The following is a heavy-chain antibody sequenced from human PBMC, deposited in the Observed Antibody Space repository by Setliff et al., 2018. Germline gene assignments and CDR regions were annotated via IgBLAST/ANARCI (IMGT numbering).Heavy chain of an antibody. J-gene: IGHJ4*01. D-gene: IGHD6-13*01. Sequence: ETLSLTCTVYGGSFSNYYWSWIRQPPGKGLEWIGEINHSGSTNYNSSLTSRVTISVDTSKNQFSLKLSSVTAADTAVYYCARQGTTWYTPWNFWGQGILVTVSS. CDR1: GGSFSNYY. CDR2: INHSGST. V-gene: IGHV4-34*01. CDR3: ARQGTTWYTPWNF.